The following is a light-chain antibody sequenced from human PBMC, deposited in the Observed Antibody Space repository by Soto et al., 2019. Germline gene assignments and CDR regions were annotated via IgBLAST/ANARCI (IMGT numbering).Light chain of an antibody. CDR1: SSDVGGYNY. J-gene: IGLJ1*01. Sequence: ALTQPASVSGSPGQSITISCTGTSSDVGGYNYVSWYQQHPGKAPKLMIYDVSNRPSGVSNRFSGSKSGNTASLTISGLQAEDEADYYCSSYTSSSTLLYVFGTGTK. V-gene: IGLV2-14*01. CDR2: DVS. CDR3: SSYTSSSTLLYV.